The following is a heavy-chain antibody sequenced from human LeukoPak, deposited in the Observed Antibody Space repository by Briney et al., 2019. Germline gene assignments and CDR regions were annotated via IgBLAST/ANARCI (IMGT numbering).Heavy chain of an antibody. D-gene: IGHD3-16*01. CDR3: AKLPTSAGDYVYMDY. J-gene: IGHJ4*02. CDR2: ISRSGNYT. V-gene: IGHV3-23*05. Sequence: GGSLRLSCAASGFTFTSYAMTWVRQAPGKGLEWVSAISRSGNYTYYADSVRGRFTIPRDNSKNTLYLQLSSLRAEDTAVYYCAKLPTSAGDYVYMDYWGQGTLVTVSS. CDR1: GFTFTSYA.